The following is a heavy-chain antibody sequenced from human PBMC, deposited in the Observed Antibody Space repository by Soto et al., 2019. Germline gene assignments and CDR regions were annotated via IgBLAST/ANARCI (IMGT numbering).Heavy chain of an antibody. CDR2: IMQDGSET. CDR1: VFAFSFHG. J-gene: IGHJ2*01. D-gene: IGHD3-10*01. Sequence: PGGSLRLSCETSVFAFSFHGMSCVRHSPGKWLEWVGNIMQDGSETYFADSVKGRFIISRDNAKRSVYLQMNGLRTEDTAVYYCARDKRAIITAKPVFELW. V-gene: IGHV3-7*01. CDR3: ARDKRAIITAKPVFEL.